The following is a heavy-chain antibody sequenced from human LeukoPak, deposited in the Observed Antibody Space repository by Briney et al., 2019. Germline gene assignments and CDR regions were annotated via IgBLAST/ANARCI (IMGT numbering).Heavy chain of an antibody. CDR1: GFTVSSNY. CDR2: IYSGGTT. CDR3: ASQLTTGY. J-gene: IGHJ4*02. Sequence: PGGSLRLSCVVSGFTVSSNYMSWVRQAPGKGLEWVSVIYSGGTTNYADSVKGRFTVYRDNSKNTLYLQMNSLRAEDTAVYYCASQLTTGYWGQGTLVTVSS. D-gene: IGHD4-17*01. V-gene: IGHV3-66*04.